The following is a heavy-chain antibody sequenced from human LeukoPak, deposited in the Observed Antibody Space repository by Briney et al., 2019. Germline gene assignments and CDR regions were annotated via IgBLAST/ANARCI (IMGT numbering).Heavy chain of an antibody. Sequence: PSETLSLTCAVSGYSISSGYYWGWIRQPPGKGLEWIGSIYHSGSTYYNPSLKSRGTISVDTSKNQFSLKLSSVTAADTAVYYCARLIPDFWSGYYTFWFDPWGQGTLVTVSS. CDR1: GYSISSGYY. J-gene: IGHJ5*02. CDR3: ARLIPDFWSGYYTFWFDP. CDR2: IYHSGST. D-gene: IGHD3-3*01. V-gene: IGHV4-38-2*01.